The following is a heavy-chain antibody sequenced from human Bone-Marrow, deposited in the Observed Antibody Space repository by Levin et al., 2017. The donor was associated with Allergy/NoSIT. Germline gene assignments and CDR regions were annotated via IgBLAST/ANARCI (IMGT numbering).Heavy chain of an antibody. CDR1: GFSLSTSGMR. CDR2: IDWDDDE. D-gene: IGHD2-21*02. J-gene: IGHJ2*01. CDR3: ARSQRLPYCATDCYWYFDL. Sequence: ESGPTLVKPTQTLTLTCTFSGFSLSTSGMRVSWIRQPPGKALEWLARIDWDDDEFYSTSLKTRRTISKDTSKNQVVLTMTNMDPVDTATYYCARSQRLPYCATDCYWYFDLWGRGTLVTVSS. V-gene: IGHV2-70*04.